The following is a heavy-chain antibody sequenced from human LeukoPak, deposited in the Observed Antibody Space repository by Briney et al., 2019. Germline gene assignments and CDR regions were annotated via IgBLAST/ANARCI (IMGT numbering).Heavy chain of an antibody. CDR3: ARVGGATAVTMYFEY. J-gene: IGHJ4*02. D-gene: IGHD1-26*01. CDR2: MTTSGNTI. CDR1: GITFSGYS. Sequence: PGGSLRLSCVVSGITFSGYSMIWVRQAPGKGLEWLSSMTTSGNTIFYAESVKDRFTISRDNAKKSLYLQMNSLRDEDTAVYYCARVGGATAVTMYFEYWGQGTLVTVSS. V-gene: IGHV3-48*02.